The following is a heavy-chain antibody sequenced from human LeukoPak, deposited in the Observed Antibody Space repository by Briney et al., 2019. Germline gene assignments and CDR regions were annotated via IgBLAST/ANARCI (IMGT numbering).Heavy chain of an antibody. J-gene: IGHJ4*02. D-gene: IGHD1-1*01. CDR2: IRYDGSNK. CDR1: GFTFSIYG. V-gene: IGHV3-30*02. Sequence: PGGSLRLSCAASGFTFSIYGIHWVRQAPGKGLEWVAFIRYDGSNKYYADSVKGRFTISRDNSNNSLFVQMNSLRAEDTAVYFCAKSRSGSANWALQIFDNWGQGTLVTVSS. CDR3: AKSRSGSANWALQIFDN.